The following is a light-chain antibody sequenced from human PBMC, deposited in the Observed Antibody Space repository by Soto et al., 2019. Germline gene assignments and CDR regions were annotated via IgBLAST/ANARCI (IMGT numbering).Light chain of an antibody. J-gene: IGLJ1*01. Sequence: QSVLTQPASVSGSPGQSITISCTGTSSDVGGYNHVSWYQQHPGKAPKLMIYEVTNRPSGVSNRFSGSKSGNTASLTISGLQADDEAHYYCSTYTSSTTYVFGTGKKVNV. CDR2: EVT. CDR3: STYTSSTTYV. V-gene: IGLV2-14*01. CDR1: SSDVGGYNH.